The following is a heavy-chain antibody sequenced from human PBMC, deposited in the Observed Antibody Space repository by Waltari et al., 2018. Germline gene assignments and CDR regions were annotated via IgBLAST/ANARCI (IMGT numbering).Heavy chain of an antibody. CDR1: GSSLTSATYY. D-gene: IGHD5-18*01. Sequence: QVHLQESRPGLVRPSQTLSLTCNVSGSSLTSATYYCNWIRQPAGKGPEWIGRIHISGSTNYSPSLKSRVTISVDTSNNQFSLKLTSVTAADTAVYYCARGIAKGGYGAVDYWGQGRLVTVSS. V-gene: IGHV4-61*02. J-gene: IGHJ4*02. CDR2: IHISGST. CDR3: ARGIAKGGYGAVDY.